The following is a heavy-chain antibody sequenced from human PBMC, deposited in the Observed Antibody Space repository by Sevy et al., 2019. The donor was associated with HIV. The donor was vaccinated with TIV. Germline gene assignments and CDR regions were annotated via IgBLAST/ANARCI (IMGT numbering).Heavy chain of an antibody. D-gene: IGHD2-15*01. CDR1: SDSVTSSPHY. J-gene: IGHJ5*02. Sequence: SETLSLTCIVSSDSVTSSPHYWTWIRQPPGKGLEWIAYIYYTGNTNYNPSLRDRVTISVDISKNQFSLKLSSVTAADTAVYYCARVVGESCSGGTCSGWFDPWGQGTQVTVSS. V-gene: IGHV4-61*01. CDR2: IYYTGNT. CDR3: ARVVGESCSGGTCSGWFDP.